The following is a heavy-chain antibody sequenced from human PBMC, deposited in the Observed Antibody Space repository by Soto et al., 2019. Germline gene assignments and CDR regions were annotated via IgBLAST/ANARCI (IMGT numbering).Heavy chain of an antibody. V-gene: IGHV3-30-3*01. CDR1: GLSFGDDA. Sequence: GGSLRLSCAASGLSFGDDAMHWVRQAPGKGLEWVAVITYDGSTKFYADSVRGRFTISRDNSKSTLYLQMASLISKDTAVYYCARDVGTQMDFWSTSGMDVWGQGTTVTVSS. CDR3: ARDVGTQMDFWSTSGMDV. D-gene: IGHD3-3*01. CDR2: ITYDGSTK. J-gene: IGHJ6*02.